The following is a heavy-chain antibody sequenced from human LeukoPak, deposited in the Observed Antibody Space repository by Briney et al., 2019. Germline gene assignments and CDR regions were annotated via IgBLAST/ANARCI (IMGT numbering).Heavy chain of an antibody. D-gene: IGHD3-10*01. CDR2: IYYSGST. V-gene: IGHV4-39*07. CDR3: ARGRGEGRGISMIRGVRAPSYNWFDP. CDR1: GGHISSSTYY. Sequence: SETLSLTCTVSGGHISSSTYYWGWIRQPPGKGLEWIGSIYYSGSTYYNPSLKSRVTISVDTSKNQFSLKLSSVTAADTAVYYCARGRGEGRGISMIRGVRAPSYNWFDPWGHRTPVIVSS. J-gene: IGHJ5*02.